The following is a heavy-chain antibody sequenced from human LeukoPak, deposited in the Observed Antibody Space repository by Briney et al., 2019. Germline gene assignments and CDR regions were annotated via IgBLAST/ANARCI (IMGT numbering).Heavy chain of an antibody. CDR2: VDPEDGET. V-gene: IGHV1-69-2*01. J-gene: IGHJ3*02. CDR1: GYTFTDYY. D-gene: IGHD3-3*01. CDR3: ATVLRFLEEKAFDI. Sequence: GASVKVSCKASGYTFTDYYMHWVQQAPGKGLEWMGRVDPEDGETIYAEKFQGRVTITADTSTDTAYMELSSLRSEDTAVYYCATVLRFLEEKAFDIWGQGTMVTVSS.